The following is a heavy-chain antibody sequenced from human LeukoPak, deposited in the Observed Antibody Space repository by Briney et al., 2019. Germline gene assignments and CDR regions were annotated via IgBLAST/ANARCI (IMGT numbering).Heavy chain of an antibody. Sequence: SETLSLTCTVSGGSISSSSYYWGWIRQPPGKGRKGIGSIYYSGSTYYNPSLKSRVTISVDTSKNQFSLKLSSVSAADTAVYHCARGGADIVVRGAFDIWGQGTTVTVSS. J-gene: IGHJ3*02. D-gene: IGHD2-2*01. CDR3: ARGGADIVVRGAFDI. V-gene: IGHV4-39*07. CDR2: IYYSGST. CDR1: GGSISSSSYY.